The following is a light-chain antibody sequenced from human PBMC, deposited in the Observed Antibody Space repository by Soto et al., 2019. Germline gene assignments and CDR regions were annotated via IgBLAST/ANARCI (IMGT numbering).Light chain of an antibody. Sequence: QSALTQPASVSGSPGQSITISCTGTSSDDGGYNYVSWYQQHPGKAPKLMIYDVINRPSGVSNRLSCAKSGKTASLTISGLQAEDEADYYCSLYTSSSTEVFGSGTKLTVL. J-gene: IGLJ1*01. CDR1: SSDDGGYNY. CDR2: DVI. V-gene: IGLV2-14*01. CDR3: SLYTSSSTEV.